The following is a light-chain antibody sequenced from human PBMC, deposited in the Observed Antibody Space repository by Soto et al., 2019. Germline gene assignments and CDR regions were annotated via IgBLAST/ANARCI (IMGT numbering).Light chain of an antibody. CDR2: DAS. CDR3: QQRSNWPPVFT. CDR1: QSVSSY. Sequence: EIVLTQSPATLSLSPGERATLSCRASQSVSSYLAWYQQKPGQAPRLLIYDASNRATGIPARFSGSGSGTAFTLPIPSLEPEDFAVYYCQQRSNWPPVFTFGPGTKVDIK. J-gene: IGKJ3*01. V-gene: IGKV3-11*01.